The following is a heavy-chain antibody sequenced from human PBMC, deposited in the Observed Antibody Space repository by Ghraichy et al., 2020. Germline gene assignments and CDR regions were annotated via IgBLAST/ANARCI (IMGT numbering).Heavy chain of an antibody. CDR1: GFTFTSYA. J-gene: IGHJ4*02. CDR2: IGGGGTTT. D-gene: IGHD1-26*01. Sequence: GWSLRLSCAASGFTFTSYAMSWVRQAPGKGLEWVSTIGGGGTTTYYAGSVKGRFTISRDNSKNTLYLQMNSLSAEDTALYYCAKDRGPYQNNYFDYWGQGTLVTVSS. CDR3: AKDRGPYQNNYFDY. V-gene: IGHV3-23*01.